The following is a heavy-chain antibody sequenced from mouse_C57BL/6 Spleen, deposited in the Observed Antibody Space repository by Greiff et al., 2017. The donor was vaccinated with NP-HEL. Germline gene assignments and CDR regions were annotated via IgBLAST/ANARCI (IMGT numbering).Heavy chain of an antibody. D-gene: IGHD2-4*01. Sequence: QVQLQQSGAELVRPGTSVKVSCKASGYAFTNYLIEWVKQRPGQGLEWIGVINPGSGGTNYNEKFEGKATLTADKSSSTAYMQLSSLTSEDSAVYFCARSCYDYDVRYAMDYWGQGTSVTVSS. V-gene: IGHV1-54*01. CDR2: INPGSGGT. CDR1: GYAFTNYL. J-gene: IGHJ4*01. CDR3: ARSCYDYDVRYAMDY.